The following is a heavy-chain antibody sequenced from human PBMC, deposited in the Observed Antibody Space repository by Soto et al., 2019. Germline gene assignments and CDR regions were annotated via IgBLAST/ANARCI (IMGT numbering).Heavy chain of an antibody. J-gene: IGHJ4*02. Sequence: QPGGSLRLSCAASGFIFDDYAMYWVRQAPGKGLGWVSSISWNSDSLVYADSVKGRFAISRDNAKNSLHLQMNGLRVDDTALYYCXKGPWGVVSGGTAHLLHWGQGTLVTVSS. D-gene: IGHD2-21*01. V-gene: IGHV3-9*01. CDR1: GFIFDDYA. CDR2: ISWNSDSL. CDR3: XKGPWGVVSGGTAHLLH.